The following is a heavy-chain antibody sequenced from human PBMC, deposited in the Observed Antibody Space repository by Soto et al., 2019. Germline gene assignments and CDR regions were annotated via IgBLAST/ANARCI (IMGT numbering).Heavy chain of an antibody. Sequence: SETLSLTCSVSGVSISSYFWSWIRQPPGRGLEWIGYIYYSGSTNYNPSLKSRVTISVDTSKNQFSLKLSSVTAADTAVYYCARVAGGNTAADLVFDPWGQGTLVTVSS. D-gene: IGHD6-13*01. CDR1: GVSISSYF. J-gene: IGHJ5*02. CDR2: IYYSGST. V-gene: IGHV4-59*01. CDR3: ARVAGGNTAADLVFDP.